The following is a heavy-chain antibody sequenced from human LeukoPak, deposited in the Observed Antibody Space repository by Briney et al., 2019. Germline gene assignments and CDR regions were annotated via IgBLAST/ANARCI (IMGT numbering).Heavy chain of an antibody. CDR2: ISGSGGST. CDR1: GFTFSSYA. J-gene: IGHJ4*02. V-gene: IGHV3-23*01. D-gene: IGHD2/OR15-2a*01. Sequence: PGGSLILSCAASGFTFSSYAMSWVRRAPGNGLESVSAISGSGGSTYYADSVKGQFTISRDNSKNTLYLQMNSLRAEDTAVYYCAKCRRNILRYFDYWGQGTLVTVSS. CDR3: AKCRRNILRYFDY.